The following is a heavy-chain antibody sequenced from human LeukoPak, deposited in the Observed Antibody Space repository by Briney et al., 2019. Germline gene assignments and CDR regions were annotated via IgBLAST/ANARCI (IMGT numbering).Heavy chain of an antibody. J-gene: IGHJ4*02. CDR1: GGSFSGYY. D-gene: IGHD2-2*01. CDR3: ARDMTRPYFFDH. Sequence: SETLSLTCAVYGGSFSGYYWSWIRQPPGKGLEWIGYIHDSGITNYNLSLKSRVTMSVDTSKNQFSLKLRSVTPADTAVYYCARDMTRPYFFDHWGQGTLVTVSS. V-gene: IGHV4-59*01. CDR2: IHDSGIT.